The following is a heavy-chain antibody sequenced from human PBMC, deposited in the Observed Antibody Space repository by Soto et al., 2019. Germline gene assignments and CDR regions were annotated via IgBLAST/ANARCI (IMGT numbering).Heavy chain of an antibody. CDR2: INPNSDGT. D-gene: IGHD6-19*01. V-gene: IGHV1-2*04. Sequence: ASVKVSCKASGYTFIDYYMHWVRQAPGQGLEWMGWINPNSDGTNYAKKFQGCLTMTRDTSISTAYMDLSRLRSDDTAVHSCSRGLEVYAGAEKAGFDFGGKGTLVPVSS. CDR1: GYTFIDYY. J-gene: IGHJ4*02. CDR3: SRGLEVYAGAEKAGFDF.